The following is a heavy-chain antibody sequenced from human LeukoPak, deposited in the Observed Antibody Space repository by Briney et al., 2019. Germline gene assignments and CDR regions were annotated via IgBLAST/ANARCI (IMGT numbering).Heavy chain of an antibody. D-gene: IGHD2-2*01. CDR3: ARGHGSSLDRPFDY. V-gene: IGHV1-18*01. J-gene: IGHJ4*02. CDR2: ISHYNGNT. CDR1: GYTFTSYG. Sequence: ASVKVSCKASGYTFTSYGISWVRQAPGQGLGWMGWISHYNGNTNYAQKLQGRVTMTTDTSTSTAYMELRSLRSDDTAVYYCARGHGSSLDRPFDYWGQGTLVTVSS.